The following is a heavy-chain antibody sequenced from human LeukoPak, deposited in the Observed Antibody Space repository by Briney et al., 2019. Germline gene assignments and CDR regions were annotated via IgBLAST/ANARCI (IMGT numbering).Heavy chain of an antibody. CDR2: ISGSGGST. CDR1: GFTFSSYA. J-gene: IGHJ4*02. Sequence: GGSLRLSCAASGFTFSSYAMSWVRQAPGKGLEWVSAISGSGGSTYYADSVKGRFTISRDNSKNTLYLQMNSPRAEDTAVYYCAKGVYYYDSSGYYLNWGQGTLVTVSS. D-gene: IGHD3-22*01. CDR3: AKGVYYYDSSGYYLN. V-gene: IGHV3-23*01.